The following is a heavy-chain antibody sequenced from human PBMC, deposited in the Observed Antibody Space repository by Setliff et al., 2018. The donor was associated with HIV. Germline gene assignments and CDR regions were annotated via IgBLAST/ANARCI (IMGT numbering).Heavy chain of an antibody. CDR3: ARWRHSSTWYMGFDP. Sequence: SETLSLTCNVSGGSIISGSYYWSWIRQPAGKGLEWIGRIYTSGGVTYNPSLESRVTISVDTSKNQFSLKLTSVTAADTAVYYCARWRHSSTWYMGFDPWGRGILVT. D-gene: IGHD6-13*01. CDR1: GGSIISGSYY. CDR2: IYTSGGV. V-gene: IGHV4-61*02. J-gene: IGHJ5*02.